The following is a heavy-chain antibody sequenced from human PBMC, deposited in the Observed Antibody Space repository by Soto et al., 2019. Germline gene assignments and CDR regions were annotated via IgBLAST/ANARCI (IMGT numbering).Heavy chain of an antibody. CDR3: ARGTPVTGTENTDYFDH. CDR1: GFAFTDYY. J-gene: IGHJ4*02. V-gene: IGHV3-11*01. D-gene: IGHD1-20*01. Sequence: QVQLVESGGGLVKPGESLLLSCVASGFAFTDYYMTWIRQAPGKGLEWVSYISVGGRTIYYAESVRGRFTVSRDNAKISVFLQMNSLRAEDTAVYYCARGTPVTGTENTDYFDHWGQGTLVTVSS. CDR2: ISVGGRTI.